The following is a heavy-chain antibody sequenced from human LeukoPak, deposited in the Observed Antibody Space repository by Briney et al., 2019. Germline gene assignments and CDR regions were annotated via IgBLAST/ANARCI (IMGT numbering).Heavy chain of an antibody. Sequence: GASVKVSGKASGYTFTDYYMHWVRQAPGQGLEWMGWISPNSGGAKYAQKFQGGVTMTRDTSISTAYMELSGLRSDDTAVYYCATKSSGYYMYWGQGTLVTVSS. CDR1: GYTFTDYY. J-gene: IGHJ4*02. D-gene: IGHD3-3*01. CDR2: ISPNSGGA. CDR3: ATKSSGYYMY. V-gene: IGHV1-2*02.